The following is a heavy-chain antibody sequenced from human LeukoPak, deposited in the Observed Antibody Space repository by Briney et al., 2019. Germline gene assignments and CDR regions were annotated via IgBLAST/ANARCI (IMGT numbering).Heavy chain of an antibody. CDR1: GFTFSSYG. CDR2: IWYDGSNK. V-gene: IGHV3-33*01. CDR3: ARDRTVTNRNYFEY. D-gene: IGHD4-17*01. Sequence: GGSLRLSCAASGFTFSSYGMHWVRQAPGKGLEWVAVIWYDGSNKYYADSVKGRFTISRDNSKNTLYLQMNSLRAEDTAVYYCARDRTVTNRNYFEYWGQGTLVTVSS. J-gene: IGHJ4*02.